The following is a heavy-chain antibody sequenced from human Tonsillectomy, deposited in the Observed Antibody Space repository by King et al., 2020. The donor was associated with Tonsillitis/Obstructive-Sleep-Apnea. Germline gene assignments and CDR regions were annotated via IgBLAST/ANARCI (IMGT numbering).Heavy chain of an antibody. CDR3: ARRAYYDFTMDV. J-gene: IGHJ6*03. Sequence: LQLQESGPGLVKPSETLSLICTVSGGSISSNSYYWGWIRQPPGKGLEWIGSIYYSGSTYYNPSLKSRVTISVDTSKNQFSLKLSSVTAADTAVYYCARRAYYDFTMDVWGKGTTVTVSS. D-gene: IGHD3-3*01. CDR2: IYYSGST. CDR1: GGSISSNSYY. V-gene: IGHV4-39*01.